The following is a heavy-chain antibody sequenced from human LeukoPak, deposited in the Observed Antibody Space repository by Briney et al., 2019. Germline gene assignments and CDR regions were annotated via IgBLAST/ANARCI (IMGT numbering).Heavy chain of an antibody. CDR2: IRYDGRNK. J-gene: IGHJ5*02. CDR3: AKWADMTTNWFDP. V-gene: IGHV3-30*02. D-gene: IGHD4-11*01. CDR1: GFTFTSYG. Sequence: GGSLRLSCAASGFTFTSYGMHWVRQAPGKGLEWVAFIRYDGRNKYYVDSAKGRFTISRDNSKNTLYLQMNSLRAEDTAVYYCAKWADMTTNWFDPWGQGTLVTVSS.